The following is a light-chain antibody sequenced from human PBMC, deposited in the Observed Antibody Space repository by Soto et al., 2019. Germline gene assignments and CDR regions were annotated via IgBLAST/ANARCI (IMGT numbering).Light chain of an antibody. CDR1: SSDVGGYNY. CDR3: GSYTSASTLV. CDR2: EVI. V-gene: IGLV2-14*01. Sequence: SVLTQPASVSGSPGQSITISCTGTSSDVGGYNYVSWYQQHPGKAPKLMIYEVINRPSGVSNRFSGSKPGNTASLTISGLQAEDEADYYCGSYTSASTLVFGTGTKVTVL. J-gene: IGLJ1*01.